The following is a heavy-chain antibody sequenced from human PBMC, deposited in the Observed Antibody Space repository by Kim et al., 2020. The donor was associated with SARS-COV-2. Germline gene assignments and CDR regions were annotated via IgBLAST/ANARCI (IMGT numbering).Heavy chain of an antibody. D-gene: IGHD3-9*01. CDR1: GFTFSSYA. CDR3: AKDPARILTGYYYFDY. V-gene: IGHV3-23*01. CDR2: ISGSGGST. J-gene: IGHJ4*02. Sequence: GGSLRLSCAASGFTFSSYAMSWVRQAPGKGLEWVSAISGSGGSTYYADSVKGRFTISRDNSKNTLYLQMNSLRAEDTAVYYCAKDPARILTGYYYFDYWGQGTLVTVSS.